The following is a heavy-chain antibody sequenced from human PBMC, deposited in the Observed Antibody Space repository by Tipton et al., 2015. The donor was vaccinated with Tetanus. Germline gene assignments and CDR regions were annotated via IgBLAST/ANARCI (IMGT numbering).Heavy chain of an antibody. V-gene: IGHV4-30-4*01. CDR2: ISHGGTT. D-gene: IGHD3-22*01. CDR3: ARDRRDFAYDSRGFYSPLYYFDN. J-gene: IGHJ4*02. CDR1: GGSISSDAHY. Sequence: TLSLTCSVSGGSISSDAHYWSWIRQPPGKGLEWLGYISHGGTTNYNPSLMSRVTLSLDTARGLFSLKLTSVTAADAAVYFCARDRRDFAYDSRGFYSPLYYFDNWGQGLRVTVSS.